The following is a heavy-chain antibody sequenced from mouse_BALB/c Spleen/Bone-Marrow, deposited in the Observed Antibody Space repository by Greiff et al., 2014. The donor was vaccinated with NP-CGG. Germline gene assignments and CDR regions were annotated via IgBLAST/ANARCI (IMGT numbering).Heavy chain of an antibody. J-gene: IGHJ4*01. CDR2: ISPSNGRS. CDR3: TRSELRRGGYALDY. D-gene: IGHD2-12*01. CDR1: GYSFTSYW. Sequence: QVQLQQLRAELVKPGASVKLSCKASGYSFTSYWMHWVKQRPGQGLEWIGEISPSNGRSNYNEKFKSKATLTVDKSSSTAYMQLSGLASEDSAVYYCTRSELRRGGYALDYWGLGTSVTVSS. V-gene: IGHV1S81*02.